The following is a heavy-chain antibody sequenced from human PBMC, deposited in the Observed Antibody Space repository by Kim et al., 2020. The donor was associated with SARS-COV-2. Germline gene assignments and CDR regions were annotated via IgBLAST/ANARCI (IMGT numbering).Heavy chain of an antibody. V-gene: IGHV4-4*07. D-gene: IGHD4-17*01. Sequence: SGSTHYNPSLKGRLTMSVDTSKSQFSLKLSSVTAADTAVYFCARIDFGDDYWGQGSLVTVSS. CDR2: SGST. J-gene: IGHJ4*02. CDR3: ARIDFGDDY.